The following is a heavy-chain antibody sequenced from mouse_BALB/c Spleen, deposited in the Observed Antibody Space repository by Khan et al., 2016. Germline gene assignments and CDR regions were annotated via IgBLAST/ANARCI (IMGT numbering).Heavy chain of an antibody. J-gene: IGHJ3*01. CDR3: ARGERVRQAFAY. CDR1: GYSITSGYY. Sequence: LQQSGPGLVKPSQSLSLTCSVTGYSITSGYYWNWIRQFPGNKLEWMGYISYDGSNNYNPSLKNRISITRDTSKNQFFLKLNSVTTEETATXYCARGERVRQAFAYWGQGTLVTVSA. D-gene: IGHD2-14*01. V-gene: IGHV3-6*02. CDR2: ISYDGSN.